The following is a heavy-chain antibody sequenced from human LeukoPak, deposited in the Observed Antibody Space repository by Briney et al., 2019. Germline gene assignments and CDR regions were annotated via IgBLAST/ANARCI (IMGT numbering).Heavy chain of an antibody. V-gene: IGHV3-53*01. CDR2: IYSGGST. CDR3: ARDIAYDSSGYYSPHFDY. CDR1: GFTVSSNY. Sequence: GGSLRLSCAASGFTVSSNYMSWVRQAPGKGLEWVSVIYSGGSTYYADSVKGRYTISRDNSKNTLYLQMNSLRAEDTAVYYCARDIAYDSSGYYSPHFDYWGQGTLVTVSS. J-gene: IGHJ4*02. D-gene: IGHD3-22*01.